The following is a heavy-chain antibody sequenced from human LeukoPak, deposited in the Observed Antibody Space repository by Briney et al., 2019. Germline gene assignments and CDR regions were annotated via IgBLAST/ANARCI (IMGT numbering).Heavy chain of an antibody. V-gene: IGHV1-2*02. J-gene: IGHJ3*02. CDR2: IKPDSGCI. Sequence: ASVKVSCKASGYTFTDHYMHWVRQAPGQGLEWLGWIKPDSGCINYAQNFQGRVTMTSDTSISTAYMALSGLRSDDTAVYYCARVGGGAAAVVFDIWGQGTMVTVSS. CDR3: ARVGGGAAAVVFDI. D-gene: IGHD6-13*01. CDR1: GYTFTDHY.